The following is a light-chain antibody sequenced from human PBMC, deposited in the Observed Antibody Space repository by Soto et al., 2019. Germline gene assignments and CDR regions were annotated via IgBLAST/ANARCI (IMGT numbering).Light chain of an antibody. Sequence: DIQMTQSPSSVSASVGDRVTITCRASQDISSWLAWYRQKPGKAPELLIFDVSRRETGVPLRFSGSGSGTEFTLTISSLQPDDFATYYCQQYSSFFYSFGQGTRL. CDR2: DVS. V-gene: IGKV1-12*01. CDR3: QQYSSFFYS. CDR1: QDISSW. J-gene: IGKJ2*01.